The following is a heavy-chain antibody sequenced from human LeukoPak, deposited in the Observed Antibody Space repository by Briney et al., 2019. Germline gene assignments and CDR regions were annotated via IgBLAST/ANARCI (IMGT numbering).Heavy chain of an antibody. CDR1: GFTFSSYA. D-gene: IGHD3-22*01. CDR3: ARDQQTTYYYDSSGYYTPDY. J-gene: IGHJ4*02. Sequence: PGGSLRLSCAASGFTFSSYAMSWVRQAPGKGLEWVSAISGSGGSTYYADSVKGRFTISRDNSKNTLYLQMNSLRAEDTAVYYCARDQQTTYYYDSSGYYTPDYWGQGTLVTVSS. V-gene: IGHV3-23*01. CDR2: ISGSGGST.